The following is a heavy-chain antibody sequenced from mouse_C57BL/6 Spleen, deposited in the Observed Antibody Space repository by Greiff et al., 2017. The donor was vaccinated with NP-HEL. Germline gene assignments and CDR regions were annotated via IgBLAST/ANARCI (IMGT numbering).Heavy chain of an antibody. J-gene: IGHJ3*01. CDR3: ARNFYYDYDWFAY. CDR1: GYTFTSYT. Sequence: VQLQQSGAELARPGASVKMSCKASGYTFTSYTMHWVKQRPGQGPEWIGYINPSSGYTKYNQKFKDKATLTADKSSSTAYMQLSSLTSEDSAVYYCARNFYYDYDWFAYWGQGTLVTVSA. CDR2: INPSSGYT. D-gene: IGHD2-4*01. V-gene: IGHV1-4*01.